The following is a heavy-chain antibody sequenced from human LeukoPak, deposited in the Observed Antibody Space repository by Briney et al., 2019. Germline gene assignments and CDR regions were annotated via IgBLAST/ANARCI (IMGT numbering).Heavy chain of an antibody. CDR3: AKDGYSSSWYYFDC. D-gene: IGHD6-13*01. CDR1: GFTFSSYS. Sequence: GGSLRLSCAASGFTFSSYSMNWVRQAPGKGLEWVSSISSSSSYIYYADSVKGRFTISRDNSKNTLYPQMNSLRAEDTAVYYCAKDGYSSSWYYFDCWGQGTLVTVSS. V-gene: IGHV3-21*04. J-gene: IGHJ4*02. CDR2: ISSSSSYI.